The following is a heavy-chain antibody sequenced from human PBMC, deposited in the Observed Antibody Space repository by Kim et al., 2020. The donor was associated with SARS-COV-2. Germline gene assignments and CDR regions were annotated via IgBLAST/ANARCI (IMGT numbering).Heavy chain of an antibody. V-gene: IGHV7-4-1*02. D-gene: IGHD3-10*01. J-gene: IGHJ5*02. CDR3: ARHYYGSGSYYPPGFDP. CDR2: INTNTGNP. Sequence: ASVKVSCKASGYTFTSYAMNWVRQAPGQGLEWMGWINTNTGNPTYAQGFTGRFVFSLDSSVSTAYLQISSLKAEDTAVYYCARHYYGSGSYYPPGFDPWGQGTLVTVSS. CDR1: GYTFTSYA.